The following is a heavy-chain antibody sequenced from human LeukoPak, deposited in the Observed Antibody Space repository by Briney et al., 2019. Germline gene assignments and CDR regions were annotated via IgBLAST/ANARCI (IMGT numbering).Heavy chain of an antibody. V-gene: IGHV2-5*01. CDR3: AHSYDTGGNYYSRFDN. Sequence: ESGPTLVKPTQTLTLTCTFSGFSLTTSGVGVGWIRQPPGKALEWLALIYWNDHKPYSPALRSRLTVTKDTSKNQVVLTMTNMDPVDTATYHCAHSYDTGGNYYSRFDNWGQGTLVTVSS. D-gene: IGHD3-22*01. CDR1: GFSLTTSGVG. J-gene: IGHJ4*02. CDR2: IYWNDHK.